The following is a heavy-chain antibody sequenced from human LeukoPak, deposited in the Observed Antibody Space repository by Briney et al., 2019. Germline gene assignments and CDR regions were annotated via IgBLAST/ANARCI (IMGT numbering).Heavy chain of an antibody. CDR3: TRTEYCSPTSCKYATF. Sequence: PGGSLRLSCAASGFTFSSNWMHWVRQAPGKGLVWVSQINGDGSSTNYADSVKGRFTISRDNAKNTLYLQMNSLRAEDTAVYYCTRTEYCSPTSCKYATFWGQGTLVTVSS. CDR1: GFTFSSNW. D-gene: IGHD2-2*01. V-gene: IGHV3-74*01. J-gene: IGHJ3*01. CDR2: INGDGSST.